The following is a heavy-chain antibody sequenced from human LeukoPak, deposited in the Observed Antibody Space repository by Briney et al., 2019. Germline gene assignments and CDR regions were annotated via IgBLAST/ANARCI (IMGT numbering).Heavy chain of an antibody. Sequence: GGSLRLSCAASGFTFSSYAMSWVRQAPGKGLEWVSAISGSGGCTYYADSVKGRFTISRDNSKNTLYLQMNSLRAEDTAVYYCAKNPCSSTSCYGDYWGQGTLVTVSS. CDR3: AKNPCSSTSCYGDY. J-gene: IGHJ4*02. V-gene: IGHV3-23*01. CDR1: GFTFSSYA. D-gene: IGHD2-2*01. CDR2: ISGSGGCT.